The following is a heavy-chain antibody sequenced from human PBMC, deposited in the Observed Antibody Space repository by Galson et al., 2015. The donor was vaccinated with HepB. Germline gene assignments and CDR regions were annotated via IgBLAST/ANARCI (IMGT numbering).Heavy chain of an antibody. Sequence: QSGAEVTKPGASLKISCKGFGYNFTSYWIGWVRQLPGKGLEWMGIIFPGDSETRYSPSFQGQVTISADKSITTAYLQWNSLKASDTAMYYCARLVAVYSSSERIDYWGQGTLVTVSS. D-gene: IGHD6-6*01. J-gene: IGHJ4*02. CDR2: IFPGDSET. CDR3: ARLVAVYSSSERIDY. CDR1: GYNFTSYW. V-gene: IGHV5-51*01.